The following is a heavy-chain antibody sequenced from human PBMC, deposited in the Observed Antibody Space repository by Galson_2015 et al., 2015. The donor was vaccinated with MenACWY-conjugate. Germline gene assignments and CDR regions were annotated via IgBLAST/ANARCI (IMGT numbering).Heavy chain of an antibody. CDR1: GGSFSGYY. CDR2: INHSGDT. CDR3: ARGDCSSTRCYAAY. Sequence: ETLSLPCAVYGGSFSGYYWNWIRQPPGKGLEWIGEINHSGDTDYNSSLKSRVTISVDTSKNQFSLKLSSVTAADTAVYYCARGDCSSTRCYAAYWGQGTLVTVSS. D-gene: IGHD2-2*01. V-gene: IGHV4-34*01. J-gene: IGHJ4*02.